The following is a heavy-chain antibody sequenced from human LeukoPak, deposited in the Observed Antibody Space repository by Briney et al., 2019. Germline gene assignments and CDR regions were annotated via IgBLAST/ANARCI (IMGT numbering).Heavy chain of an antibody. CDR3: ARRGSIAVAGSGLYEYYGMDV. D-gene: IGHD6-19*01. J-gene: IGHJ6*02. CDR2: IYPGDSDT. V-gene: IGHV5-51*01. CDR1: GYSFTSYW. Sequence: GEYLKISCKGSGYSFTSYWIGWVRQMPGKGLEWMGIIYPGDSDTRYSPSFRGQVTISADKSISTAYLQWSSLKASDTAMYYCARRGSIAVAGSGLYEYYGMDVWGQGTTVTVSS.